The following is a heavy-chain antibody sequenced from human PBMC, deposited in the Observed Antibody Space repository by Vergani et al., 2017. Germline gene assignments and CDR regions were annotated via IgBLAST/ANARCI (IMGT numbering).Heavy chain of an antibody. V-gene: IGHV4-59*01. D-gene: IGHD2-2*01. CDR3: ARVVVPAAFFDY. Sequence: QVQLQESGPGLVKPSETLSLTCTVSGGSISSYYWSWIRQPPGKGLEWIGYIYYSGSTNYNPSIKSRVTISVDTSKNQFSLKLSSVTAADTAVYYCARVVVPAAFFDYWGQGTLVTVSS. CDR2: IYYSGST. J-gene: IGHJ4*02. CDR1: GGSISSYY.